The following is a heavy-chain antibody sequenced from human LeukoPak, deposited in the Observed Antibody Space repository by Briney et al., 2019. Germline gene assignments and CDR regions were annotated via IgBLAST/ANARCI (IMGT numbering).Heavy chain of an antibody. CDR3: ARTFGETTVTDTNPVDY. Sequence: GSLRLSCAASGFTFSSYWMHWVRQAPGKGLEWIGEINHSGSTNYNPPLKSRVTISVDTSKNQFSLKLSSVTAADTAVYYCARTFGETTVTDTNPVDYWGQGTLVTVSS. CDR1: GFTFSSYW. J-gene: IGHJ4*02. D-gene: IGHD4-17*01. V-gene: IGHV4-34*01. CDR2: INHSGST.